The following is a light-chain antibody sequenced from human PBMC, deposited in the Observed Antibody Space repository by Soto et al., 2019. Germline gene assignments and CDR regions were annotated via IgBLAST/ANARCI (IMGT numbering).Light chain of an antibody. CDR1: GSVVGSYNL. V-gene: IGLV2-23*01. J-gene: IGLJ2*01. CDR2: EDT. CDR3: CSYADSSRTLV. Sequence: QSALTQSASVSGSPGQSITISCTGTGSVVGSYNLVSWYQQVPGKAPKLMVYEDTKRPSGVSNRFSGSKSGNSASLTISGLQAEDEADYYCCSYADSSRTLVFGGGTNVTVL.